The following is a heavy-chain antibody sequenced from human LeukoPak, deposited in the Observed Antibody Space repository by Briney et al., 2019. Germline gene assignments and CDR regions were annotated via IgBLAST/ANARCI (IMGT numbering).Heavy chain of an antibody. Sequence: SETLSLTCTVSGVSISSSSYYWGWIRQPPGKGLEWIGSIYYSGSTYYNPSLKSRVTISVDTSKNQFSLKLSSVTAADTAVYYCARTVVVAATTNWFDPWGQGTLVTVSS. V-gene: IGHV4-39*01. J-gene: IGHJ5*02. CDR3: ARTVVVAATTNWFDP. CDR2: IYYSGST. D-gene: IGHD2-15*01. CDR1: GVSISSSSYY.